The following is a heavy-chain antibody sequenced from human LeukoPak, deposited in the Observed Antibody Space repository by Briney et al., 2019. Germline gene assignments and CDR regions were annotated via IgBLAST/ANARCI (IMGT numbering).Heavy chain of an antibody. CDR3: ARGVFNAFDI. V-gene: IGHV3-21*01. CDR2: ISSSSSYI. J-gene: IGHJ3*02. D-gene: IGHD2-8*01. CDR1: GFTFSSYS. Sequence: GGSLRLSCAASGFTFSSYSMNWVRQAPGKGLEWVSSISSSSSYIYYADSVKGRFTISRDNTKNSLYLQMNSLRAEDTAVYYCARGVFNAFDIWGQGTMVTVSS.